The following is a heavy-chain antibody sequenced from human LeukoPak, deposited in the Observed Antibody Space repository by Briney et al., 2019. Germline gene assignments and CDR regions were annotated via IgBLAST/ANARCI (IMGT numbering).Heavy chain of an antibody. J-gene: IGHJ3*02. CDR2: ISHSVSA. CDR3: ARGYCSGNTCYRSGYEI. V-gene: IGHV4-59*08. CDR1: GGSTSSYY. D-gene: IGHD2-15*01. Sequence: SGTLSLTCTVSGGSTSSYYWACIRHPPPKGVEWSVYISHSVSAAYNPSLTSRVTISVDTSKNQCSLNLSAVTAADTAVYSCARGYCSGNTCYRSGYEIWGEGTIVTVSS.